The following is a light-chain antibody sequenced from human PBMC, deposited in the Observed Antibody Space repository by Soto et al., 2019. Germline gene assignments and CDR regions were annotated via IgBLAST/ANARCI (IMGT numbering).Light chain of an antibody. CDR1: QSISGW. J-gene: IGKJ5*01. V-gene: IGKV1-5*03. CDR3: QQHDQWPIT. Sequence: DILMTHSPSTLSASVGDSVSINCRASQSISGWLLWYKQQPGKAPRLLIYKASTLEIGVPSRFSSSGSGTEFTLTISSLQHADFAAYYCQQHDQWPITFGQGTRLEI. CDR2: KAS.